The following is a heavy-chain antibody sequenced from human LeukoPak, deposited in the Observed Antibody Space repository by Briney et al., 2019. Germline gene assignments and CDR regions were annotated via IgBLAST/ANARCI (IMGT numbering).Heavy chain of an antibody. CDR1: GFTFSNYW. CDR3: ARGGSGYGDYYYFYAMDV. CDR2: IKQDGSEK. J-gene: IGHJ6*02. D-gene: IGHD3-22*01. Sequence: GGSLRLSCAASGFTFSNYWMSWVRQAPGKGLEWVANIKQDGSEKYYVDSVKGRFTISRDNAKNSLYLQMNSLRDEDTAVYYCARGGSGYGDYYYFYAMDVWGQGTTVTVSS. V-gene: IGHV3-7*01.